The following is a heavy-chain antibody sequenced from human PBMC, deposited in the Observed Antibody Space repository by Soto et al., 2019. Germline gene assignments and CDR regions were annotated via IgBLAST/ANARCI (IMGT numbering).Heavy chain of an antibody. CDR2: SYYSGYYSGST. CDR3: ARHEYSSGWYLGAY. CDR1: GDSVTSDSYF. V-gene: IGHV4-39*01. J-gene: IGHJ4*02. D-gene: IGHD6-19*01. Sequence: SETLSLTCTVSGDSVTSDSYFWSWIRQPPGKGLEWIGNSYYSGYYSGSTYYNPSLKSRVTISVDTSKNQFSLKLSSVTAADTAVYYCARHEYSSGWYLGAYWGQGTLVTVSS.